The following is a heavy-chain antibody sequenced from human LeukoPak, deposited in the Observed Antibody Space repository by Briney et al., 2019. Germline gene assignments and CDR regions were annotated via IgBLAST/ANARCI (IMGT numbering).Heavy chain of an antibody. D-gene: IGHD5-18*01. Sequence: HSGGTLRLSCAASGFTFSSYAMHWLRQAPGKGLEGVAVISYDGSNKYYADPVKGRFTISRDNSKITLYLQMNSLRAEDTAVYYCARDCYSYGTMYWFDPWGQGTMVTVAS. CDR3: ARDCYSYGTMYWFDP. J-gene: IGHJ5*02. V-gene: IGHV3-30*04. CDR1: GFTFSSYA. CDR2: ISYDGSNK.